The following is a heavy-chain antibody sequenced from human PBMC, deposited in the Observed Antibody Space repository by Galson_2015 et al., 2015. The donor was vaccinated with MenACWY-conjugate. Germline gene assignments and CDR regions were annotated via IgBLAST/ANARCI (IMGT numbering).Heavy chain of an antibody. D-gene: IGHD2-2*01. J-gene: IGHJ5*02. CDR3: AREPRFCSSTRCSFGWFDP. V-gene: IGHV4-59*12. CDR2: VTFRGAT. CDR1: CGPRPNDF. Sequence: ETPSPTRSVSCGPRPNDFWTWPPQPPGGGLWWVAWVTFRGATNLKPPPKSRGSTSMETSQNPVFFNLYSVTAADTAVYYCAREPRFCSSTRCSFGWFDPWGQGTLVTVSS.